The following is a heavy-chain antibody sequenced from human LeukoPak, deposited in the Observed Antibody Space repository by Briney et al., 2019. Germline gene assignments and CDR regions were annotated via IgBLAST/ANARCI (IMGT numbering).Heavy chain of an antibody. J-gene: IGHJ4*02. CDR1: GYSFTTYG. V-gene: IGHV7-4-1*02. CDR2: INTNTGNP. CDR3: ARVAEYSSGWYDPFDY. D-gene: IGHD6-19*01. Sequence: GASVKVSCKASGYSFTTYGMNWVPQAPGQGLEWMGWINTNTGNPTYAQGFTGRCVFSLDTSVSTAYLQISSLKAEDTAVYSCARVAEYSSGWYDPFDYWGQGTLVTVSS.